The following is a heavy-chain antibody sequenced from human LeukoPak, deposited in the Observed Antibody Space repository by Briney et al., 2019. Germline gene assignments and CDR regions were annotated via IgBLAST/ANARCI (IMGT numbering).Heavy chain of an antibody. Sequence: SETLSLTCVVSGGSLSGSFSSYFWTWIRQPPGKGLEWIGEINRRGNTNYNPSLKSRVTMSVDTSKNDLSLELTSLTAADTAVHYCARSYYGSGSYYNWFDPWGQGTLVTVSS. CDR1: GGSLSGSFSSYF. CDR3: ARSYYGSGSYYNWFDP. J-gene: IGHJ5*02. CDR2: INRRGNT. D-gene: IGHD3-10*01. V-gene: IGHV4-34*01.